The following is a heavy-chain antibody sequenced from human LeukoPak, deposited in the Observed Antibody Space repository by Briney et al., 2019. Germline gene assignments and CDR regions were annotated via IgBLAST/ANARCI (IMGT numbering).Heavy chain of an antibody. CDR2: ISGSGSST. J-gene: IGHJ4*02. CDR1: GSTFTTYA. CDR3: ATSPQPSGTYPRGTDY. V-gene: IGHV3-23*01. Sequence: PGGSLRLSCAASGSTFTTYAMTWVRQAPGKGLEWVSGISGSGSSTYYADSVRGRFTISRDNSKNTLYLQMNSLRAEDTAVYYCATSPQPSGTYPRGTDYWGQGTLVTVSS. D-gene: IGHD1-26*01.